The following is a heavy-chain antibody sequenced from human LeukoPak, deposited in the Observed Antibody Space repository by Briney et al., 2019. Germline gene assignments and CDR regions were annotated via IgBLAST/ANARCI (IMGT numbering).Heavy chain of an antibody. CDR3: ARSLYYDSSGPYGMDV. D-gene: IGHD3-22*01. J-gene: IGHJ6*02. Sequence: SETLSLTCTVSGGSVSSYYRSWIRQPPGKGLEWIGYIYYSGSTNYNPSLKSRVTISVDTSKNQFSLKLSSVTAADTAVYYCARSLYYDSSGPYGMDVWGQGTTVTVSS. CDR2: IYYSGST. V-gene: IGHV4-59*08. CDR1: GGSVSSYY.